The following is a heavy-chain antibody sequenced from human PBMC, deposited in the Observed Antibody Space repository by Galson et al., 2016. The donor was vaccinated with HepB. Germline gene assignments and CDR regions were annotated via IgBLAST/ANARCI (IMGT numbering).Heavy chain of an antibody. CDR2: FSSTSGYI. Sequence: SLRLSCAASGFTFSHYALTWVRQATGQGLESVAGFSSTSGYIKYAESFKGSFTISRDISKNTIYLQMSSLRAEDTAVYYCARGQLQHGSYYYSYALDVWGQGTTVTVSS. CDR3: ARGQLQHGSYYYSYALDV. J-gene: IGHJ6*02. D-gene: IGHD1-1*01. CDR1: GFTFSHYA. V-gene: IGHV3-23*01.